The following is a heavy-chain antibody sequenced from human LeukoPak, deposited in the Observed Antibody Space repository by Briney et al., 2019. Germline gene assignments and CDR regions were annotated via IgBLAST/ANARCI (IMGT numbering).Heavy chain of an antibody. CDR1: GYTFTSYG. CDR2: ISAYNGDT. J-gene: IGHJ4*02. V-gene: IGHV1-18*01. Sequence: GASVKVSCKASGYTFTSYGINWVRQAPGQGLEWMGWISAYNGDTNYAQKLQGRVTMTTDTSTRTAYMELRSLRSDDTAVYYCARDVGFYYDSGSVLDQWGQGTRVIVS. D-gene: IGHD3-10*01. CDR3: ARDVGFYYDSGSVLDQ.